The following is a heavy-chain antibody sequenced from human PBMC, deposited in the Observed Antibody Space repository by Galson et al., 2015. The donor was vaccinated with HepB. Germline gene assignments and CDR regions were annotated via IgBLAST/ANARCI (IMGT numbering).Heavy chain of an antibody. CDR3: ARDPNYSSSFYYYYMDV. D-gene: IGHD6-6*01. CDR2: IYSGGST. V-gene: IGHV3-66*01. J-gene: IGHJ6*03. Sequence: SLRLSCAASGFTVSSNYMSWVRQAPGKGLEWVSVIYSGGSTYYADSVKGRFTISRDNSKNTLYLQMNSLRAEDTAVYYCARDPNYSSSFYYYYMDVWGKGTTVTVSS. CDR1: GFTVSSNY.